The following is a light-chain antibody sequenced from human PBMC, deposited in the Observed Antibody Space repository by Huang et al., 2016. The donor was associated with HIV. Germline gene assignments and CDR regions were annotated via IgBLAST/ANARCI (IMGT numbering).Light chain of an antibody. V-gene: IGKV2-29*02. Sequence: DIVMTQTPLSLSVTPGQPASISCKSSQGLLYREKIYLYWYLQKPGQSPQLLIYDLSNRFSVVPDRFSGSGSPTDFTLKISRVETEDVGVYYCMQGKQLPYTFGQGTRLEIK. CDR3: MQGKQLPYT. J-gene: IGKJ2*01. CDR2: DLS. CDR1: QGLLYREKIY.